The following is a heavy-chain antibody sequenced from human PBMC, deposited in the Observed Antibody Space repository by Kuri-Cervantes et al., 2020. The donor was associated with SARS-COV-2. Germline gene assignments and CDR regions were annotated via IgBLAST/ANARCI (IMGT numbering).Heavy chain of an antibody. D-gene: IGHD2-21*01. J-gene: IGHJ4*02. Sequence: GGSLRLSCAASGFTLSSYAIHWVRQAPGKGLEWVAFISYDGNTTYYADSVKGRFTISRDNSRNSLFLQMNSLRTEDTATYYCARDRVGVHDCWGQGTLVTVSS. V-gene: IGHV3-30-3*01. CDR3: ARDRVGVHDC. CDR2: ISYDGNTT. CDR1: GFTLSSYA.